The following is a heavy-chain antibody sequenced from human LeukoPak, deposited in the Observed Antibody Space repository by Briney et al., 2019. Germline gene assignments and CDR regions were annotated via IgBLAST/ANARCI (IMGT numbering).Heavy chain of an antibody. CDR1: GDSVSSITAS. CDR3: ARVSSPWSPRDAFDI. J-gene: IGHJ3*02. CDR2: TYYKSKWYS. Sequence: SQALSLTCVISGDSVSSITASWNWIRQSPSRGLEWLGRTYYKSKWYSDYAVSVKSRITINSDTSKNHFSLQLNSVTPEDTAVYYCARVSSPWSPRDAFDIWGQGTMVTVSS. D-gene: IGHD1-26*01. V-gene: IGHV6-1*01.